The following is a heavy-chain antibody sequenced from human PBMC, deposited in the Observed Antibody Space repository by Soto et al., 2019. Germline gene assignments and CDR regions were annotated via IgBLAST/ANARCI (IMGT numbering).Heavy chain of an antibody. V-gene: IGHV3-30*04. D-gene: IGHD3-9*01. CDR1: GFTFSNYA. Sequence: QVQLVESGGGVVQPGRSLRLSCAASGFTFSNYAMHWVRQAPGKGLEWMAVISYDGDNRYYAGSVKGRFTISRDTSKVYLQMNSLRTEDTAVYYCARGGADFDWFYFFDYWGQGSLVTVSS. CDR3: ARGGADFDWFYFFDY. CDR2: ISYDGDNR. J-gene: IGHJ4*02.